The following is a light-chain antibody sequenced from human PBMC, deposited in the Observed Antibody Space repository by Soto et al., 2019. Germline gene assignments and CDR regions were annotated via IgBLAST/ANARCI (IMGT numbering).Light chain of an antibody. CDR3: SSYTSSSTLT. Sequence: QSALTQPASVSGSPGQSITISCTGTSSDVGGYNYVSWYQQHPGKAPKLMIYDVSNRPSGVSNRFSGSKSGNTASLTISGLQAEYEADYYCSSYTSSSTLTFGGGTQLTVL. J-gene: IGLJ7*01. V-gene: IGLV2-14*01. CDR1: SSDVGGYNY. CDR2: DVS.